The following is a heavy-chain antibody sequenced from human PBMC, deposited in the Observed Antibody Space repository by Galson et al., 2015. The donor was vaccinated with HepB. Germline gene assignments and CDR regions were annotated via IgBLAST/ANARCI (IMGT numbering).Heavy chain of an antibody. CDR1: GGTFSSYT. CDR2: IIPILGIA. Sequence: SVKASCKASGGTFSSYTISWVRQAPGQGLEWMGRIIPILGIANYAQKFQGRVTITADKSTSTAYMELSSLRSEDTAVYYCARVLYYYDSSGYPDSPGDAFDIWGQGTMVTVSS. J-gene: IGHJ3*02. V-gene: IGHV1-69*02. D-gene: IGHD3-22*01. CDR3: ARVLYYYDSSGYPDSPGDAFDI.